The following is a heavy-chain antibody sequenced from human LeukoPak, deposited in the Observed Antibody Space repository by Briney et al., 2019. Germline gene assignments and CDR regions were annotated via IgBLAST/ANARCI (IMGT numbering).Heavy chain of an antibody. V-gene: IGHV4-59*11. CDR2: IYYSGST. Sequence: SETLSLSCAVSGGSISSHYWSWIRQPPGKGLEWIWYIYYSGSTNYNPSLKSRVTISVDTSKNQFSLKMSSVTAADTAVYYCARGVDTSYYYYMDVWGKGTTVAVSS. D-gene: IGHD5-18*01. J-gene: IGHJ6*03. CDR1: GGSISSHY. CDR3: ARGVDTSYYYYMDV.